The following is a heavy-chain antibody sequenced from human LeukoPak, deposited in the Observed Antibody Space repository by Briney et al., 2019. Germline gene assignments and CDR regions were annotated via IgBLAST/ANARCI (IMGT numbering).Heavy chain of an antibody. Sequence: PSETLSLTCTVSGGSITNYYWTWIRQPPGKGLEWIGYIHYSGSTNYNPSLKSRVTISVDTSKNQFSLKLSSVTAADTAVYYCARSLYGDYGGEAFDIWGQGTMVTVSS. CDR1: GGSITNYY. CDR2: IHYSGST. CDR3: ARSLYGDYGGEAFDI. J-gene: IGHJ3*02. D-gene: IGHD4-17*01. V-gene: IGHV4-59*12.